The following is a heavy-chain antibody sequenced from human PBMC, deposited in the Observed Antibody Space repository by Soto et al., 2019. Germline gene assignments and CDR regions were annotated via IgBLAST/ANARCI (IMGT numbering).Heavy chain of an antibody. CDR2: TYYRSKWYN. CDR1: GYSVSSNSAA. CDR3: AREDSAAAAGTHLSYYYYGMDV. D-gene: IGHD6-13*01. V-gene: IGHV6-1*01. J-gene: IGHJ6*02. Sequence: SHTLSLTCAISGYSVSSNSAAWNLIRQSPSRGLEWLGRTYYRSKWYNDYAVSVKSRITINPDTSKNQFSLQLNSVTPEDTAVYYCAREDSAAAAGTHLSYYYYGMDVWGQGTTVTVSS.